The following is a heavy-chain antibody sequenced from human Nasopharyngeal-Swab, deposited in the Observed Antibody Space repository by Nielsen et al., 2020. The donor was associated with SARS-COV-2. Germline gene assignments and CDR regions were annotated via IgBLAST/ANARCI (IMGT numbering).Heavy chain of an antibody. D-gene: IGHD3-10*01. J-gene: IGHJ5*02. Sequence: SVKVSCKASGGTFSSYAISWVRQAPGQGLEWMGGIIPIFGTANYAQKFQGRVTMTRDTSTSTVYMELSSLRSEDTAVYYCARDRGGSHFDPWGQGTLVTVSS. V-gene: IGHV1-69*05. CDR2: IIPIFGTA. CDR3: ARDRGGSHFDP. CDR1: GGTFSSYA.